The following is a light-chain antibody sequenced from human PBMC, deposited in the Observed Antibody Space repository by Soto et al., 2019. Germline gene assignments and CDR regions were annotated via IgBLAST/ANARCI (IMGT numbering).Light chain of an antibody. CDR2: HVS. Sequence: QSALTQPASVSGSPGQSITISCTGTSSDVGGYNYVSWYQQHPGKAPKLMIYHVSNRPSGVSNRFSGSKSGNTASLTISGLQAEDEAEYYCSSYASSSTLYVFGAGTKLTVL. CDR3: SSYASSSTLYV. J-gene: IGLJ1*01. CDR1: SSDVGGYNY. V-gene: IGLV2-14*03.